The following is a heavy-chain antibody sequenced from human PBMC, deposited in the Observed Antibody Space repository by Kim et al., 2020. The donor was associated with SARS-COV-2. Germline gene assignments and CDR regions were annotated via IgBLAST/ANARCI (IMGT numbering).Heavy chain of an antibody. CDR3: ARAAFMAAADS. Sequence: ASVKVSCKASGYTFPNYAMYWVRQAPGQRLEWMGWINAGNGNTKYSQKFQGRVTITRDTSASTAYMELSSLRSEDTAVYYCARAAFMAAADSWGQGTLVTVSS. CDR1: GYTFPNYA. D-gene: IGHD6-13*01. V-gene: IGHV1-3*01. J-gene: IGHJ4*02. CDR2: INAGNGNT.